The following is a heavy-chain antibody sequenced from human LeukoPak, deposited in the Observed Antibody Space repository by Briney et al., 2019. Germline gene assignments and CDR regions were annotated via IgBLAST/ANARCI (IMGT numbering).Heavy chain of an antibody. CDR3: AKEYSSSWYGWFDP. D-gene: IGHD6-13*01. CDR2: ISSSGGTT. CDR1: GFTFSSYA. Sequence: GGSLRLSCAASGFTFSSYAMSWVRQAPGKGLEWVSGISSSGGTTYHADSVKGRFTISRDNSKNTLYLQMNSLRAEDTAVYYCAKEYSSSWYGWFDPWGQGTLVIVSS. V-gene: IGHV3-23*01. J-gene: IGHJ5*02.